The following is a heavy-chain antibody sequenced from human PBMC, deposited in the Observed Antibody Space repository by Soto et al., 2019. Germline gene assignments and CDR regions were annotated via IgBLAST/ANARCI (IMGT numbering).Heavy chain of an antibody. V-gene: IGHV3-23*01. J-gene: IGHJ4*02. CDR1: GFPSSDFA. D-gene: IGHD6-13*01. CDR3: AKYASSSWSLFDY. Sequence: EVQLLESGGGLVQPGGSLRLSCAASGFPSSDFAMSWVRQAPGKGLEWVSGISGSGGGTYYADSVKGRFTISRDISKNTLYLQMNSLRAEDTAVYHCAKYASSSWSLFDYWGQGTLVTVSS. CDR2: ISGSGGGT.